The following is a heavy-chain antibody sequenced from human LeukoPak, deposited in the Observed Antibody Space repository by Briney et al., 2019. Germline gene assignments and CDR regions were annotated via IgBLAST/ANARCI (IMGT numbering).Heavy chain of an antibody. Sequence: GGSLRLSCAASEFTFRTYSMNWVRQAPGKGLEWVSYIDTTSRTIYYADSVKGRFTISRDNAKNSLYLQMNSLRAEDTAVYYCAKEGIIWFGELLSESRLDYWGQGTLVTVSS. D-gene: IGHD3-10*01. CDR2: IDTTSRTI. J-gene: IGHJ4*02. CDR3: AKEGIIWFGELLSESRLDY. CDR1: EFTFRTYS. V-gene: IGHV3-48*01.